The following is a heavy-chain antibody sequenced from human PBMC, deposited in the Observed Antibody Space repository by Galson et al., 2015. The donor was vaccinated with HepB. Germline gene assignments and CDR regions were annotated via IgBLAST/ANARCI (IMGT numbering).Heavy chain of an antibody. J-gene: IGHJ4*02. Sequence: SVKVSCKASRYPFTTYHIHWVRQPPGQGLVWMGVINLSDDFTNYTQTFQGRVTMTTDRSTTTVYMELRSLRSADTALYFCARGMNSSDWSLDSWGQGTLVTVSS. CDR2: INLSDDFT. CDR1: RYPFTTYH. V-gene: IGHV1-46*01. CDR3: ARGMNSSDWSLDS. D-gene: IGHD2-21*01.